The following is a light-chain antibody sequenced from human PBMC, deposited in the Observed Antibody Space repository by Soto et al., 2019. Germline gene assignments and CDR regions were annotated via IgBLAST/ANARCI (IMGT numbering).Light chain of an antibody. CDR2: EVS. J-gene: IGLJ7*01. CDR1: SSDVGSHNL. CDR3: RSYGGSRAV. V-gene: IGLV2-23*02. Sequence: QSALTQPASVSGSPGQSITISCTGTSSDVGSHNLVSWYQQHPGQAPKLMIYEVSKRPLGVSARFSASKSGNTASLTISGPQAGDGADYYCRSYGGSRAVFGGGTQLPVL.